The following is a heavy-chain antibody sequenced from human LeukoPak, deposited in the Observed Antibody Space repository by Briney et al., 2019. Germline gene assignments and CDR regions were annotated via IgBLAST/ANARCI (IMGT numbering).Heavy chain of an antibody. CDR1: GGTFSSYA. V-gene: IGHV1-69*13. Sequence: ATVKVSCKASGGTFSSYAISWVRQAPGQGLEWMGGIIPIFGTANYAQKFQGRVTITADESTSTAYMELSSLRSEDTAVYYCARGDRGWFDPWGQGTLVTVSS. CDR3: ARGDRGWFDP. J-gene: IGHJ5*02. CDR2: IIPIFGTA.